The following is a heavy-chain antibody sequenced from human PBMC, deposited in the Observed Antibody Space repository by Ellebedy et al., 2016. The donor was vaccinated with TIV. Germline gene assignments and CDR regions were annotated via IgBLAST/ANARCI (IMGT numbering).Heavy chain of an antibody. Sequence: ASVKVSCXASGYTFTGYFMHWVRQAPGQGLEWMGWINPKNGDTNYAQKFQGRVTMTRDTSISTVYMELSRLRSDDTAFYYCARAKLGRTLGDAFDIWGQGTMVTVSS. J-gene: IGHJ3*02. D-gene: IGHD7-27*01. CDR3: ARAKLGRTLGDAFDI. CDR2: INPKNGDT. V-gene: IGHV1-2*02. CDR1: GYTFTGYF.